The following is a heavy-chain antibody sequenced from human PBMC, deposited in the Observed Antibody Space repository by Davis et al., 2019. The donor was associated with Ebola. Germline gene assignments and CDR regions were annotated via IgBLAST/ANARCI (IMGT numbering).Heavy chain of an antibody. V-gene: IGHV4-4*02. Sequence: SETLSLTCAVSGDSISSSNWWSWVRQPPGKGLEWIGEISQSGSTNYNPSLKSRVTISVDTSKNQFSLKLSSVTAADTAVYYCASRPNYYDSSGRLLDAFDIWGQGTMVTVSS. CDR1: GDSISSSNW. CDR3: ASRPNYYDSSGRLLDAFDI. D-gene: IGHD3-22*01. CDR2: ISQSGST. J-gene: IGHJ3*02.